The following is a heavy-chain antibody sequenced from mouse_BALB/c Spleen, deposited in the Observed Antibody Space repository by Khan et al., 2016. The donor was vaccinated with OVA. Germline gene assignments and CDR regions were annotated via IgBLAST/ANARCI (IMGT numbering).Heavy chain of an antibody. Sequence: EVQLQESGPGLVKPSQSLSLTCTVTGYSITSGYGWNWIRQFPGNKLEWMGYITYRGSTNYNPSLKSPISITRDTSKNQFFLQLNSVTTEDTATYYCARTARIKYWGQGTTLTVSS. CDR2: ITYRGST. V-gene: IGHV3-1*02. CDR3: ARTARIKY. J-gene: IGHJ2*01. CDR1: GYSITSGYG. D-gene: IGHD1-2*01.